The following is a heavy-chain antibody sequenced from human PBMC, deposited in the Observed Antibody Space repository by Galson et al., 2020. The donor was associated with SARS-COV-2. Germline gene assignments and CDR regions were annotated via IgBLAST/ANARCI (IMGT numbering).Heavy chain of an antibody. V-gene: IGHV1-24*01. CDR2: FDPEDGET. D-gene: IGHD6-19*01. CDR1: GYTLIELA. J-gene: IGHJ5*02. Sequence: ASVKVSCKVSGYTLIELAMHWVRQAPGKGLEWMGGFDPEDGETIYAQKFQGRVTMTEDTSTDTAYMELSSLRSDDTAVYYCATGAVAGIGWFDPWGQGTLVTVSS. CDR3: ATGAVAGIGWFDP.